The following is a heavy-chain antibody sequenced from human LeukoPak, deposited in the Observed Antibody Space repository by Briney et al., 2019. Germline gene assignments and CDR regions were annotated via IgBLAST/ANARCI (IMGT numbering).Heavy chain of an antibody. J-gene: IGHJ4*02. CDR2: IYSGGST. Sequence: GGSLRLSCAASGFTFSSYAMTWVRQAPGKGLEWVSVIYSGGSTYYADSVKGRFTISRDNSTNTLYLQMNSLRAEDTAVYYCARDGGSSLDYWGQGTLVTVSS. CDR1: GFTFSSYA. CDR3: ARDGGSSLDY. D-gene: IGHD1-26*01. V-gene: IGHV3-66*01.